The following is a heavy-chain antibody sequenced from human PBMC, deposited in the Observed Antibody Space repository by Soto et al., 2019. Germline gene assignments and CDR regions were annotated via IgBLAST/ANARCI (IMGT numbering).Heavy chain of an antibody. V-gene: IGHV3-21*01. D-gene: IGHD3-22*01. CDR3: ARGYHYYDSSGYDKWDAFDI. CDR1: GFTFSSYI. CDR2: ISDSSTYI. J-gene: IGHJ3*02. Sequence: PGGSLRLSCAASGFTFSSYIMSWVRQAPGKGLQWVSSISDSSTYIYYADSVKGRFTISRDNAKNSLYLQMNSLRAEDTAVYYCARGYHYYDSSGYDKWDAFDIWGQGTMVTVSS.